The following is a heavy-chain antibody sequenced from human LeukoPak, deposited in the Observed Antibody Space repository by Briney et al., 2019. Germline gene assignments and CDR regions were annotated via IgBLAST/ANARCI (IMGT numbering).Heavy chain of an antibody. J-gene: IGHJ4*02. CDR3: ARETPRRGETRDGYR. CDR2: ISYDGSNK. D-gene: IGHD5-24*01. CDR1: GFTFSSYG. V-gene: IGHV3-30*03. Sequence: GRSLRLSCAASGFTFSSYGMHWVRQAPGKGLEWVAVISYDGSNKYYADSVKGRFTISRDDPKNLLFLQINSLRVEDTAVYYCARETPRRGETRDGYRWGQGTVVTVSS.